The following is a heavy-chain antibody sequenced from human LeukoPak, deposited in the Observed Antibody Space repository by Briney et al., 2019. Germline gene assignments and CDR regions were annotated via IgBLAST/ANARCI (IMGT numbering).Heavy chain of an antibody. V-gene: IGHV3-13*01. D-gene: IGHD3-10*01. CDR1: GFTFSSSD. Sequence: GGSLRLSCVASGFTFSSSDMHWVRQATGKGLEWVSAIGPTGDTYYPGSVKGRFTISRENARNSLYLQMNSLRAGDTAVYYCARAVPMARGVNYYDYWGQGTLVTVSS. CDR2: IGPTGDT. J-gene: IGHJ4*02. CDR3: ARAVPMARGVNYYDY.